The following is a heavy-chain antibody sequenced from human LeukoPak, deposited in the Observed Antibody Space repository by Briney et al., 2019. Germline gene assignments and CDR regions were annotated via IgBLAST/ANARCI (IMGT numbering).Heavy chain of an antibody. CDR1: GFTFSNCA. D-gene: IGHD4/OR15-4a*01. CDR2: VRSGGDKT. Sequence: GSLRLSCAASGFTFSNCAMNWVRQAPGEGLAWVSSVRSGGDKTYYADSVQGRFTISRDDSRNTLYLQMDSLRPEDTAVYYCVNRVGTNSGPFEYWGQGILVIVS. J-gene: IGHJ4*02. CDR3: VNRVGTNSGPFEY. V-gene: IGHV3-23*01.